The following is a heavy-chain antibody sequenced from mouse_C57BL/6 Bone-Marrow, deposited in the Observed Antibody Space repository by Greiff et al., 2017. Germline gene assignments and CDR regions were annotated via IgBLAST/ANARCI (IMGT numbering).Heavy chain of an antibody. J-gene: IGHJ3*01. V-gene: IGHV3-6*01. CDR1: GYSITSGYY. CDR3: ARDRWLLLFAY. D-gene: IGHD2-3*01. CDR2: ISYDGSN. Sequence: EVKVEESGPGLVKPSQSLSLTCSVTGYSITSGYYWNWTRQFPGNKLEWMGYISYDGSNNYNPSLKNRISITRDTSKNQFFLKLNSVTTEDTATYYCARDRWLLLFAYWGQGTLVTVSA.